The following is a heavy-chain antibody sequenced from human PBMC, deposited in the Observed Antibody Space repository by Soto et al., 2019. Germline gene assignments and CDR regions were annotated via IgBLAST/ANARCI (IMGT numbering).Heavy chain of an antibody. D-gene: IGHD2-21*02. J-gene: IGHJ4*02. V-gene: IGHV3-30-3*01. CDR3: ARGGGFCGADCYKGGIDY. Sequence: GGSLRLSCAASGFTFSPYTMHWVRQTPGKGLEWVAVISYDGSDKNYPDSVRGRFTISRDNSKNTLFLQMNSLRAEDTALYYCARGGGFCGADCYKGGIDYWGQGALVTVSS. CDR2: ISYDGSDK. CDR1: GFTFSPYT.